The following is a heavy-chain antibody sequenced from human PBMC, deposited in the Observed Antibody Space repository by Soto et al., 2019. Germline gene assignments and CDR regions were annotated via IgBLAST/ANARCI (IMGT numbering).Heavy chain of an antibody. V-gene: IGHV3-66*01. CDR2: MYYGGTT. Sequence: EEQLVESGGGLVQPGGSLRLSCAASGFAVTSNYMTWVRRIPGKGLECVSIMYYGGTTYYSDSVKGRFTISRDSSKNTLDLQMNSLRVEDTAVYYCARDSYLEGQGLAFNMWGQGTSVIVS. CDR3: ARDSYLEGQGLAFNM. J-gene: IGHJ3*02. CDR1: GFAVTSNY. D-gene: IGHD1-1*01.